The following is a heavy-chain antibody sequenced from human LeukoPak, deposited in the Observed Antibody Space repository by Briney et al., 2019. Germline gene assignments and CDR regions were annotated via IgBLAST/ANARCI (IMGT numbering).Heavy chain of an antibody. CDR3: ARHQWLGPFDS. D-gene: IGHD6-19*01. J-gene: IGHJ4*02. CDR1: GGSISSISHY. CDR2: IYFSGST. V-gene: IGHV4-39*01. Sequence: SETLSLTCTVFGGSISSISHYWGWIRQPPGEGLEWIGSIYFSGSTYYSPSLKSRVTISVDPSTNQFSLKLSSVAAAGTAVYFCARHQWLGPFDSWGQGTLVTVSS.